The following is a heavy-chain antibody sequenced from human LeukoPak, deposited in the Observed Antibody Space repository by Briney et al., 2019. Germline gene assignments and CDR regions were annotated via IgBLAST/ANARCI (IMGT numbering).Heavy chain of an antibody. V-gene: IGHV4-61*01. D-gene: IGHD3-22*01. Sequence: SETLSLTCTVSGGSVNSGSYYWSWTRQPPGKGLEWIGYIFYSGSTNYNPSLKSRVAISIDTSKNQFSLNLSSVTAADTAVYYCARHVTDSSVYLYFDYWGQGTLVTVSS. CDR2: IFYSGST. CDR3: ARHVTDSSVYLYFDY. J-gene: IGHJ4*02. CDR1: GGSVNSGSYY.